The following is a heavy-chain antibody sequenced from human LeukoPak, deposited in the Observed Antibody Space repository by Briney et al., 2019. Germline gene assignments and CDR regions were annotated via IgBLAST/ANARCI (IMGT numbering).Heavy chain of an antibody. CDR1: GGSISSSPYY. Sequence: SETLSLTCTISGGSISSSPYYWGWIRQPPGKGLEWIGTIYYSGSTYYNPSLKSRVTISVDTSKNQFSLKLSSVTAADTAVYYCARVFISWYGSAPFDYWGQGTLVTVSS. D-gene: IGHD6-13*01. CDR3: ARVFISWYGSAPFDY. J-gene: IGHJ4*02. V-gene: IGHV4-39*07. CDR2: IYYSGST.